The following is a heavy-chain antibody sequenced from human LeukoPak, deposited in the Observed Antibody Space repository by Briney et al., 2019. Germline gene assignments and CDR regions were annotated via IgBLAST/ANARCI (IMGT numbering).Heavy chain of an antibody. CDR3: AREGGELAMFDY. V-gene: IGHV4-59*01. CDR2: IYYSGST. Sequence: PSETLSLTCTVSGGSISSYYWSWIRQPPGKGLEWIGYIYYSGSTNYNPSLKSRVTISVDRSKNQFSLKLSSVTAADTAVYYCAREGGELAMFDYWGQGTLVTVSS. CDR1: GGSISSYY. D-gene: IGHD3-10*01. J-gene: IGHJ4*02.